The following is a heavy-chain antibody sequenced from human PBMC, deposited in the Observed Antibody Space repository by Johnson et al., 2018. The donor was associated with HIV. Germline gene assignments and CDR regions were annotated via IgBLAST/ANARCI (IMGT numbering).Heavy chain of an antibody. Sequence: VQLVESGGGLVQPGGSLRLSCAASGFTFSSYALHLVRQAPGKGLEWVAVISYDGSNKYYADSVKGRFTISRDTAKNTLYLQMNNLRPEDTALYYCARRLWFRNLYDAFDIWGQGTMVTVSS. J-gene: IGHJ3*02. CDR1: GFTFSSYA. CDR2: ISYDGSNK. CDR3: ARRLWFRNLYDAFDI. D-gene: IGHD3-10*01. V-gene: IGHV3-30*14.